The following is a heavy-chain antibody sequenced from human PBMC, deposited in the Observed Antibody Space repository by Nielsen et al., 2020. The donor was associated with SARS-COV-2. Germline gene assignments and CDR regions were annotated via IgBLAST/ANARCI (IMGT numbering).Heavy chain of an antibody. D-gene: IGHD3-22*01. CDR2: INHSGST. J-gene: IGHJ4*02. Sequence: SETLSLTCAVYGGSFSGYYWSWIRQPPGKGLEWIGEINHSGSTNYNPSLKSRVTISVDTSKNQFSLKLSSVTAADTAVYYCARGRGITMIVVVIPSYFDHWGQGTLVTVSS. CDR3: ARGRGITMIVVVIPSYFDH. CDR1: GGSFSGYY. V-gene: IGHV4-34*01.